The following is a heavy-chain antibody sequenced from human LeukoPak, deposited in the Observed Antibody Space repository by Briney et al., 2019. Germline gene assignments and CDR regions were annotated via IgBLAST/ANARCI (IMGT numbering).Heavy chain of an antibody. D-gene: IGHD3-16*01. V-gene: IGHV1-2*02. Sequence: ASVKVSCKDSGYTFTGYYMHWVRQAPGQGLEWMGWINPNSGGTNYAQKLQGRVTMTTDTSTSTAYMELRSLRSDDTAVYYCARVLPLGGHTSDPGWFDPWGQGTLVTVSS. CDR2: INPNSGGT. CDR1: GYTFTGYY. J-gene: IGHJ5*02. CDR3: ARVLPLGGHTSDPGWFDP.